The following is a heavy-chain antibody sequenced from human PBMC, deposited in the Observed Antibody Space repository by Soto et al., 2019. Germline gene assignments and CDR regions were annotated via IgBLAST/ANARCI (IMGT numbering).Heavy chain of an antibody. J-gene: IGHJ4*02. Sequence: SVKVSCKASGGTFSSYAISWVRQAPGQGLEWMGGIIPIFGTANYAQKFQGRVTITADESTSTAYMELSSLRSEDTAVYYCARTLGAYYDSSGYYLFDYWGQGTLVTVSS. CDR1: GGTFSSYA. D-gene: IGHD3-22*01. V-gene: IGHV1-69*13. CDR2: IIPIFGTA. CDR3: ARTLGAYYDSSGYYLFDY.